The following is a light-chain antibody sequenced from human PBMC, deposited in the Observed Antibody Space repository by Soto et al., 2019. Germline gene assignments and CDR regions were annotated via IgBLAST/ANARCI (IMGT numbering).Light chain of an antibody. V-gene: IGKV4-1*01. CDR3: QLYAHTPET. CDR2: WAS. CDR1: QTVLDSSNNKNY. Sequence: DIVMTQSPDSLAVSLGERATINCKSTQTVLDSSNNKNYLAWFQQKPGQPPKLIMYWASTRESGVPDRFSSSGAGTDFILTISSLQAEDVAVYYCQLYAHTPETCGQGTKGEIQ. J-gene: IGKJ1*01.